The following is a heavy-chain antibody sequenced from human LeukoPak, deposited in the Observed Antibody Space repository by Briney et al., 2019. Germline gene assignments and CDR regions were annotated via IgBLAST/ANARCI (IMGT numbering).Heavy chain of an antibody. Sequence: GASAKVSCKASGYTFTSYDINWVRQATGQGLEWMGWMNPNSGNTGYAQKFQGRVTMTRNTSISTAYMELSSLRSEDTAVYYCAAYYDILTDAFDIWGQGTMVTVSS. CDR1: GYTFTSYD. CDR2: MNPNSGNT. CDR3: AAYYDILTDAFDI. V-gene: IGHV1-8*01. D-gene: IGHD3-9*01. J-gene: IGHJ3*02.